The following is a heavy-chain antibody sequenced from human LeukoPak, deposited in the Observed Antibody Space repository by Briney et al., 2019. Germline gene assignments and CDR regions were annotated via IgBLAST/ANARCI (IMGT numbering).Heavy chain of an antibody. CDR2: IIPIFGTA. Sequence: SVKVSCKASGGTFSSYAISWVRQAPGQGLEWMGGIIPIFGTANYAQKFQGRVTITADESTSTAYMELSSLRSEDTAVYYCARETGYQLSYYYYGMDVWGQGTTVTVSS. V-gene: IGHV1-69*13. CDR3: ARETGYQLSYYYYGMDV. J-gene: IGHJ6*02. D-gene: IGHD2-2*01. CDR1: GGTFSSYA.